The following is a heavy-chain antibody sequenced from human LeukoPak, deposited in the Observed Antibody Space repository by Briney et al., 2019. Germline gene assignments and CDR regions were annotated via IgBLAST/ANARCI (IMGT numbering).Heavy chain of an antibody. CDR2: IYYSGST. CDR3: ARWGHIVVVTALGYAFDI. J-gene: IGHJ3*02. D-gene: IGHD2-21*02. Sequence: KTSETLSLTCTVSGGSISSYYWSWIRQPPGKGLEWIGYIYYSGSTNYNPSLKSRVTISVDTSKNQFSLKLSSVTAADTAVYYCARWGHIVVVTALGYAFDIWGQGTMVTVSS. V-gene: IGHV4-59*01. CDR1: GGSISSYY.